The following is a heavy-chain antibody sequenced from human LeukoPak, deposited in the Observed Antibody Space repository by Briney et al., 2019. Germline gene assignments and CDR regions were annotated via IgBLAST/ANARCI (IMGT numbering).Heavy chain of an antibody. CDR2: ISGSGGAI. CDR1: GFTFSTYE. J-gene: IGHJ4*02. D-gene: IGHD2-2*01. Sequence: GGSLILSCAASGFTFSTYEMNWVRQAPGKGLEWVSHISGSGGAIYYADSVKGRFTISRDNAKNSLYLQMNSLRAEDTAVYYCARRYCSSTTCTLDYWGQGTLVTVSS. V-gene: IGHV3-48*03. CDR3: ARRYCSSTTCTLDY.